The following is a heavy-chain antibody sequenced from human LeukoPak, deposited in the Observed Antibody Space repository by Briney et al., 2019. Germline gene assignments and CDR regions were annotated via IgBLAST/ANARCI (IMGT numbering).Heavy chain of an antibody. D-gene: IGHD5-18*01. V-gene: IGHV1-69*04. Sequence: SVKLSCKASGGTFSSYAISWVRQSPGQGLEWMGRIIPILGIANYAQKFQGRVTITADKSTSTAYMELSSLRSEDTAVYYCARVDTAMVIDYCGQGTLVTVSS. CDR3: ARVDTAMVIDY. CDR1: GGTFSSYA. CDR2: IIPILGIA. J-gene: IGHJ4*02.